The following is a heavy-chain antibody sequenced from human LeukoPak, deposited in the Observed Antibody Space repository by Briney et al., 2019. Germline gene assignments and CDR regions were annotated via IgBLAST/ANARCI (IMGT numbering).Heavy chain of an antibody. CDR3: ARPDYGSSGTNSYY. J-gene: IGHJ4*02. CDR1: GVTLRSNY. V-gene: IGHV3-53*01. Sequence: GGSLRLSCAASGVTLRSNYMTWVRHGPREGLGWGSVIYSGGGTYYADSVKGRFTISRDNFKNSLYLQMNRLRAADTAVYYCARPDYGSSGTNSYYWGQGTLVTVSS. D-gene: IGHD3-10*01. CDR2: IYSGGGT.